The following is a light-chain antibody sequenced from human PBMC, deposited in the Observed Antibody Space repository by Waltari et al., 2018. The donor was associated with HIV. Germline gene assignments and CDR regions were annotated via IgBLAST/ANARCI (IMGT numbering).Light chain of an antibody. V-gene: IGKV3-20*01. CDR1: QTVTSFY. Sequence: EIVLTQSPGALSLSPGERVTLSCRASQTVTSFYLAWYQQKPGQAPRLLIYGASSSATGIPDRFSGRGSETDFTLTINRLEPEDFAVYCCQQYGSSPQTFGQGTRLEL. CDR2: GAS. J-gene: IGKJ2*01. CDR3: QQYGSSPQT.